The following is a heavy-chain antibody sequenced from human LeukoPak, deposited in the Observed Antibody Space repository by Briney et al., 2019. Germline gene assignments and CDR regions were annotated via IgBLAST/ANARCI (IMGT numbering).Heavy chain of an antibody. J-gene: IGHJ4*02. CDR3: ARVRFDFWSGYYIDY. Sequence: SETLSLTCTVSGGSVSSYYWSWIRQPPGKGLEWIGYIYYSGSTNYNPSLKSRVTISVDTSKNQFSLKLSSVIAADTAVYYCARVRFDFWSGYYIDYWGQGTLVTVSS. CDR2: IYYSGST. V-gene: IGHV4-59*02. CDR1: GGSVSSYY. D-gene: IGHD3-3*01.